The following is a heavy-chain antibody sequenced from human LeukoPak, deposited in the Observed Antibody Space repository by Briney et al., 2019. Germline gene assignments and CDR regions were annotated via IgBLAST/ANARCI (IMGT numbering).Heavy chain of an antibody. J-gene: IGHJ6*02. V-gene: IGHV4-59*01. D-gene: IGHD6-13*01. CDR2: IHYSEGT. Sequence: PSETLSLTCTVSGGSISSYYWSWIRQPPGKGLEWIGNIHYSEGTNFNPSLKSRVAIAVDTSKNQFSLSMRSVTAADTAVYYCARVSAAGMEFHYGMDVWGQGTTVFVSS. CDR1: GGSISSYY. CDR3: ARVSAAGMEFHYGMDV.